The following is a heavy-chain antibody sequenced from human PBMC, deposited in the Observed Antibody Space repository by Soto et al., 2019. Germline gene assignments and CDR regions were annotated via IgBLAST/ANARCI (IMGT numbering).Heavy chain of an antibody. CDR2: INHSGST. CDR3: ARGVNTYYYDSSGYPPS. V-gene: IGHV4-34*01. J-gene: IGHJ5*02. Sequence: SETLSLTCAVFGGSFSGYYWSWIRQPPGKGLEWIGEINHSGSTNYNPSLKSRVTISVDTSKNQFSLKLSSVTAADTAVYYCARGVNTYYYDSSGYPPSWGQGTLVTVSS. D-gene: IGHD3-22*01. CDR1: GGSFSGYY.